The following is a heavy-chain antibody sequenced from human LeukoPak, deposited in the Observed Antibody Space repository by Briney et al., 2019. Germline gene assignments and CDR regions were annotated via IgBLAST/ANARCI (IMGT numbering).Heavy chain of an antibody. D-gene: IGHD4-23*01. CDR1: GYTFTGYY. CDR3: ARTPLTTVVTLNFDY. V-gene: IGHV1-2*02. Sequence: ASVKVSCKASGYTFTGYYMHWVRQAPGQGLEWTGWINPNSGGTNYAQKFQGRVTMTRDTSISTAYMELSRLRSDDTAVYYCARTPLTTVVTLNFDYWGQGTLVTVSS. CDR2: INPNSGGT. J-gene: IGHJ4*02.